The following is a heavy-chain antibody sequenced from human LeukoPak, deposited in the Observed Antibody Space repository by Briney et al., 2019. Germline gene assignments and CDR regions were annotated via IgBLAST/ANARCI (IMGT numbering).Heavy chain of an antibody. J-gene: IGHJ4*02. Sequence: SVKVSCKASGGTFSSYAISWVRQAPGQGLEWMGGIIPIFGTANYAQKFQGRVTITADESTSTAYMELSSLRSGDTAVYYCAGGPSGERWLLYGWGQGTLVTVSS. CDR3: AGGPSGERWLLYG. CDR1: GGTFSSYA. CDR2: IIPIFGTA. V-gene: IGHV1-69*13. D-gene: IGHD3/OR15-3a*01.